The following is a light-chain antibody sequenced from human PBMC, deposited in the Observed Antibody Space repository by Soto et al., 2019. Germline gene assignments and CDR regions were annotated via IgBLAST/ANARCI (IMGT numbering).Light chain of an antibody. CDR1: QSISSN. CDR2: RTS. CDR3: QRYNNWPRAT. Sequence: ERVMRQSPATLSVSPGERATLSCRASQSISSNLAWYQQKPGQAPRLLMFRTSSRATGFPARFSGSGSGTEFNLTISSLQSEDFGVYYCQRYNNWPRATFGGGTKVDIK. V-gene: IGKV3-15*01. J-gene: IGKJ4*01.